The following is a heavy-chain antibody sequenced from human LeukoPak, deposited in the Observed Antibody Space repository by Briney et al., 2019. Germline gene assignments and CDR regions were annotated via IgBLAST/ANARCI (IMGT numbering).Heavy chain of an antibody. CDR2: ITTSTSTI. D-gene: IGHD6-13*01. Sequence: GGSLRLSCAASGFTFSSYGMNWVRQAPGKGLEWVSYITTSTSTIYYADSVKGRFTISRDNAKNPLYLQMNSLRDEDTAVYYCARRIAAAAWDPWGQGTLVTVSS. CDR1: GFTFSSYG. J-gene: IGHJ5*02. V-gene: IGHV3-48*02. CDR3: ARRIAAAAWDP.